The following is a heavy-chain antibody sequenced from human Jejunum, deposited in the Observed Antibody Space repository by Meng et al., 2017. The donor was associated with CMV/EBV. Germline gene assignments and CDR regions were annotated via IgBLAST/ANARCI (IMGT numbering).Heavy chain of an antibody. J-gene: IGHJ5*02. D-gene: IGHD6-19*01. CDR1: GLSLRSSY. CDR3: ARARAVAGPNWFDP. V-gene: IGHV4-59*01. Sequence: VSGLSLRSSYWRWLRQPPGKGLEWIVYIYYSGSTNYNPSLKSRVTISVDTSKNQFSLKLSSVTAADTAVYYCARARAVAGPNWFDPWGQGTLVTVSS. CDR2: IYYSGST.